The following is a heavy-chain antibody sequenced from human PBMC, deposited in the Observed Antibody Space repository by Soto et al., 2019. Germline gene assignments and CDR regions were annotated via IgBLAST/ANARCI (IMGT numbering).Heavy chain of an antibody. CDR1: GGSISNYY. V-gene: IGHV4-59*01. J-gene: IGHJ5*02. CDR3: ARAISGYVS. D-gene: IGHD5-12*01. Sequence: SETLSLTCTVAGGSISNYYWSWIRQPPGKGLEWIGYMYYSGSTNYNPSLKSRVTISVDTSKNQFSLKLSSVTAADTAVYYCARAISGYVSWGQGTLVTVSS. CDR2: MYYSGST.